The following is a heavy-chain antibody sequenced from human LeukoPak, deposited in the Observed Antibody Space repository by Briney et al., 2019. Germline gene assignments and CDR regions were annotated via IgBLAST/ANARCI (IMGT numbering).Heavy chain of an antibody. CDR2: IYYSGST. CDR3: ARKAGYREDSSGYYYFDY. D-gene: IGHD3-22*01. Sequence: TSETLSLTCTVSGGSISSYYWSWIRQPPGKGLEWIGYIYYSGSTNYNPSLKSRVTISVDTSKNQFSLKLSSVTAADTAVYYCARKAGYREDSSGYYYFDYWGQGTLVTVSS. J-gene: IGHJ4*02. CDR1: GGSISSYY. V-gene: IGHV4-59*08.